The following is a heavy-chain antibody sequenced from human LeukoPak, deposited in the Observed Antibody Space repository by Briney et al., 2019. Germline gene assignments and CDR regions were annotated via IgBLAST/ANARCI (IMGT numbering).Heavy chain of an antibody. D-gene: IGHD3-22*01. J-gene: IGHJ4*02. V-gene: IGHV1-2*06. CDR3: AKGGYDSSGYYYY. Sequence: ASVKVSCKASGYTFTGYYMHWVRQAPGQGLEWMGRINPNSGGTNYAQKFQGSVTMTRDTSISTAYMELSRLRSDDTAVYYCAKGGYDSSGYYYYWGQGTLVTVSS. CDR2: INPNSGGT. CDR1: GYTFTGYY.